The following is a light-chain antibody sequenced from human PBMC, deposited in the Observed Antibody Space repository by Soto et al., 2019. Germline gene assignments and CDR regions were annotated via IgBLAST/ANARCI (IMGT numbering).Light chain of an antibody. CDR2: LERSGSY. CDR1: SGHSTYT. V-gene: IGLV4-60*03. CDR3: ETWDSNTHTV. Sequence: QPVLTQSSSASASLGSSVKLTCTLSSGHSTYTIAWHQQQPGKAPRYLMMLERSGSYNKGSGVPDRFSGSSSGADRYLTISNLQSEDEADYYCETWDSNTHTVFGGGTQLTVL. J-gene: IGLJ7*01.